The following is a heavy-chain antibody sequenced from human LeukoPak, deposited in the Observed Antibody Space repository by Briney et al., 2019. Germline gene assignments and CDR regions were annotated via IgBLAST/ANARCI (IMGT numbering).Heavy chain of an antibody. Sequence: GGSLRLSCAASGFTFGSYAMSWVRQAPGKGLEWVSGISGSGDNTLYADSVKGRFTISRDNSKNTLYLEMNSLRAEDTAIYYCAKMKGHPLPKYYMDVWGQGTTVTVSS. V-gene: IGHV3-23*01. CDR2: ISGSGDNT. J-gene: IGHJ6*01. D-gene: IGHD1-26*01. CDR3: AKMKGHPLPKYYMDV. CDR1: GFTFGSYA.